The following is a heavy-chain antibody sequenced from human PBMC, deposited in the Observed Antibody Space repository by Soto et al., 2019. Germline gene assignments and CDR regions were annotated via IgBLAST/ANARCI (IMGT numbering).Heavy chain of an antibody. Sequence: PSETLSLTCTVSGGSISSGDYYWSWIRQPPGKGLEWIGYIYYSGSTYYNPSLKSRVTISVDTSKNQFSLKLSSVTAADTDVYFCARQSERYSNWFDPWGQGTLVTVS. CDR3: ARQSERYSNWFDP. V-gene: IGHV4-30-4*01. CDR2: IYYSGST. J-gene: IGHJ5*02. D-gene: IGHD2-15*01. CDR1: GGSISSGDYY.